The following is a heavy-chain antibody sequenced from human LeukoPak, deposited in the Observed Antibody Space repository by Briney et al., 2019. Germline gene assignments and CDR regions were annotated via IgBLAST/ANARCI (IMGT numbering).Heavy chain of an antibody. J-gene: IGHJ4*02. D-gene: IGHD2-15*01. CDR2: MIPIFGTA. V-gene: IGHV1-69*05. CDR3: ASLKGYCSGGSCYPTAFDY. CDR1: GGTFSSYA. Sequence: SVKVSCKASGGTFSSYAISWVRQAPGQGLEWMGGMIPIFGTANYAQKFQGRVTITTDESTSTAYMELSSLRSEDTAVYYCASLKGYCSGGSCYPTAFDYWGQGTLVTVSS.